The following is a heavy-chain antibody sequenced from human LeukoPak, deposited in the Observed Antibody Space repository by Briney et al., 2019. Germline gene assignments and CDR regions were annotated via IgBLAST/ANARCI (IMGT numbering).Heavy chain of an antibody. Sequence: ASVKVSCKASGGTFSSYAISWVRQAPGQGLEWMGGIIPIFGTANYAQKFQGRVTITADESTSTAYMELSSLRAEDTAVYYCARAGGYDWRNRFDPWGQGTLVTVSS. CDR2: IIPIFGTA. V-gene: IGHV1-69*13. CDR3: ARAGGYDWRNRFDP. J-gene: IGHJ5*02. D-gene: IGHD5-12*01. CDR1: GGTFSSYA.